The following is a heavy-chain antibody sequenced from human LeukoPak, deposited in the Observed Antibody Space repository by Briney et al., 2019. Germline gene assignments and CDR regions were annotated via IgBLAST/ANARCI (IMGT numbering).Heavy chain of an antibody. CDR3: ARQMWLREMYLYGMDA. J-gene: IGHJ6*02. D-gene: IGHD3-22*01. CDR1: GDSVSRKSAA. Sequence: SQTLSLTCAISGDSVSRKSAAWNWIRQSPSRGLEWLGRAYYRSKWYTDYAVSQKSRITINPDTSKNQFSLQLNSVTPEDTAVYYCARQMWLREMYLYGMDAWGQGTTVTVSS. CDR2: AYYRSKWYT. V-gene: IGHV6-1*01.